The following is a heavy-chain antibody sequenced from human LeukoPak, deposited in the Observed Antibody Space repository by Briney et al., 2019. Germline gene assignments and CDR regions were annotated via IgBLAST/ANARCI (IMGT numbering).Heavy chain of an antibody. J-gene: IGHJ6*02. CDR2: IYYSGST. CDR1: GGSISSSSYY. D-gene: IGHD5-12*01. V-gene: IGHV4-39*01. Sequence: SETLSLTCTVSGGSISSSSYYWGWIRQPPGRGLEWIGSIYYSGSTYYNPSLKSRVTISVDTSKNQFSLKLSSVTAADTPVYYCARQVVATAPYYYHGMDVWGQGTTVTVSS. CDR3: ARQVVATAPYYYHGMDV.